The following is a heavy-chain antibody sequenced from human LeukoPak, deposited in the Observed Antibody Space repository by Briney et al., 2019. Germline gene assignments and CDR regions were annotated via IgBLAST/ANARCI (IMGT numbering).Heavy chain of an antibody. Sequence: GGSLRLSCAASGFTFSSYAMSWVRQAPGKGLEWVSAISGSGGSIYYADSVKGRFTISRDNSKNTLYLQMNSLRAEDTAVYYCAKAVTMIVVGEDAFDIWGQGTMVTVSS. V-gene: IGHV3-23*01. D-gene: IGHD3-22*01. CDR1: GFTFSSYA. CDR2: ISGSGGSI. CDR3: AKAVTMIVVGEDAFDI. J-gene: IGHJ3*02.